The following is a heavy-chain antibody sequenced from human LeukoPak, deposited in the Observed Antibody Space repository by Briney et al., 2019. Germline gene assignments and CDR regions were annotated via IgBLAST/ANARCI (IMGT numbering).Heavy chain of an antibody. V-gene: IGHV3-23*01. J-gene: IGHJ4*02. D-gene: IGHD3-3*01. Sequence: GGSLRLSCAASGFTFSNAWMSWVRQAPGKGLEWVSGISGSGGSTFYADSAKGRFTISRDNSKNTLYLQMNSLRAEDTAVYYCASTVYYDFWSGLDYWGQGTLVTVSS. CDR2: ISGSGGST. CDR1: GFTFSNAW. CDR3: ASTVYYDFWSGLDY.